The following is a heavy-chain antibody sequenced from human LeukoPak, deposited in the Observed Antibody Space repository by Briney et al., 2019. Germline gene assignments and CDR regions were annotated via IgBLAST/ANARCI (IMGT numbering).Heavy chain of an antibody. Sequence: SETLSLTCTVSGDSVSSGSSHWSWIRQPPGKGLEWIGYIYYSGNTNYNPSLKSRVTISVDTSKNQFSLKLSSVTAADTALYYCARGSAWYFVYWGQGALVTVSS. CDR2: IYYSGNT. CDR1: GDSVSSGSSH. J-gene: IGHJ4*02. V-gene: IGHV4-61*01. CDR3: ARGSAWYFVY. D-gene: IGHD6-19*01.